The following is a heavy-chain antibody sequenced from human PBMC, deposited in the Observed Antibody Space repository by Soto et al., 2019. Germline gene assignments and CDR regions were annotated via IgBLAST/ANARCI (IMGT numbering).Heavy chain of an antibody. CDR3: VSWVSAHFDY. V-gene: IGHV3-23*05. Sequence: GGSLRLSCTASGLTFNSHTMSWVRQAPGTGLEWVSTISPSGSNTHYADSVKGRFTISRDNSRNTLDLQMSSLGAADTALYYCVSWVSAHFDYWGQGTPVTVSS. CDR2: ISPSGSNT. D-gene: IGHD3-16*01. CDR1: GLTFNSHT. J-gene: IGHJ4*02.